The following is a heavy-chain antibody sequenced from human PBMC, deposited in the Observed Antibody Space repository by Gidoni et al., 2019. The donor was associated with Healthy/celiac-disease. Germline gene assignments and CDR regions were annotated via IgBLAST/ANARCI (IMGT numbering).Heavy chain of an antibody. CDR3: ARDLVGVATIGGRYYYGMDV. D-gene: IGHD5-12*01. J-gene: IGHJ6*02. CDR1: GYTFTGYE. V-gene: IGHV1-2*02. CDR2: VNPNSGGT. Sequence: QVQLVQSGAEVKKPGASVKVSCKASGYTFTGYEMHGGRQAPGQVLEWMGWVNPNSGGTNYAQKFQGRVTMTRDTSISTAYMELSRLRSDDTAVYYCARDLVGVATIGGRYYYGMDVWGQGTTVTVSS.